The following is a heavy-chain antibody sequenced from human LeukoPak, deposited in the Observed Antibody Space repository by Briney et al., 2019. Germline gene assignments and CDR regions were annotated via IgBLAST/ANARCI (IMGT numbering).Heavy chain of an antibody. V-gene: IGHV3-48*03. CDR3: ARFRGGYDYYFDY. CDR1: GFTFSSYE. CDR2: ISSSGSTI. D-gene: IGHD5-12*01. J-gene: IGHJ4*02. Sequence: EGSLRLSCAASGFTFSSYEMNWVRQAPGKGLEWVSYISSSGSTIYYADSVKGRFTISRDNAKNSLYLQMNSLRAEDTAVYYCARFRGGYDYYFDYWGQGTLVTVSS.